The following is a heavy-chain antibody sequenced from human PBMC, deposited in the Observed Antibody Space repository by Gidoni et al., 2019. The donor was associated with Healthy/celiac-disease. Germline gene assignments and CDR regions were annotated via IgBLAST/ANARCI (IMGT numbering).Heavy chain of an antibody. Sequence: EVQLVESGGGLVQPGGSLKLSCAASGFPFSGSAMHWVRQASGKGLEWVGRIRSKANSYATAYAASVKGRFTISRDDSKNTAYLQMNSLKTEDTAVYYCTTLYCSSTSCYTREGRGVDYWGQGTLVTVSS. J-gene: IGHJ4*02. D-gene: IGHD2-2*02. CDR3: TTLYCSSTSCYTREGRGVDY. CDR2: IRSKANSYAT. CDR1: GFPFSGSA. V-gene: IGHV3-73*01.